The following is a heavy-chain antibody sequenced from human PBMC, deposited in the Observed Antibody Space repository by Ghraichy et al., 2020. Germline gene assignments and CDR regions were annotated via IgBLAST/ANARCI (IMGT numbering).Heavy chain of an antibody. CDR2: ISGSGGST. CDR1: GFTFSSYA. CDR3: AKVLGGYSYGYVVAFDI. Sequence: GGSLRLSCAASGFTFSSYAMSWVRQAPGKGLEWVSAISGSGGSTYYADSVKGRFTISRDNSKDTLYLQMNSLRAEDTAVYYCAKVLGGYSYGYVVAFDIWGQGTMVTVSS. J-gene: IGHJ3*02. V-gene: IGHV3-23*01. D-gene: IGHD5-18*01.